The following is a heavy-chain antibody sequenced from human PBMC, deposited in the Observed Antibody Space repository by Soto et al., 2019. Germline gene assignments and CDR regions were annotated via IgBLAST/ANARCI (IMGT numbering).Heavy chain of an antibody. CDR2: INPDSGGT. V-gene: IGHV1-2*04. J-gene: IGHJ3*02. CDR1: GYTFTGYY. CDR3: ARGYCSGGSCYYPRLPHTFDI. D-gene: IGHD2-15*01. Sequence: GASVKVSCKASGYTFTGYYMHWVRQAPGQGLEWMGWINPDSGGTNYAQKFQGWVTMTRDTSISTAYMELSRLRSDDTAVYYCARGYCSGGSCYYPRLPHTFDIWGQGTMVTVSS.